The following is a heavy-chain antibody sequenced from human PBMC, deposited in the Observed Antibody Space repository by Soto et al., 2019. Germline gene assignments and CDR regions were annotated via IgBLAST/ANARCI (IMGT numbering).Heavy chain of an antibody. CDR3: AKDRSLGGDYYDRSGYYYFDY. D-gene: IGHD3-22*01. Sequence: EVQLLESGGGLVQPGGSLRLSCAASGFTFSSYAMSWVRQAPGKGLEWVSAISGSGGSTYYADSVKGRITISRDNSKNTLYLPMNNLRAEDTAVYYCAKDRSLGGDYYDRSGYYYFDYWGQGTLVTVSS. CDR2: ISGSGGST. CDR1: GFTFSSYA. V-gene: IGHV3-23*01. J-gene: IGHJ4*02.